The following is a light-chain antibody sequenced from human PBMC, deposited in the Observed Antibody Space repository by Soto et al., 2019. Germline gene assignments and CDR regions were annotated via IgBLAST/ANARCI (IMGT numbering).Light chain of an antibody. Sequence: DIQMTQSPSTLSASVGDRVTITFRASQIVSNSLAWYHQKPGKAPKLLIYDASKLEIGVPSRFSGIGYVTEFTLTVIGLQPDNFATNYSHQYNSYSFTFGQGIKLESK. CDR3: HQYNSYSFT. CDR1: QIVSNS. J-gene: IGKJ2*01. CDR2: DAS. V-gene: IGKV1-5*01.